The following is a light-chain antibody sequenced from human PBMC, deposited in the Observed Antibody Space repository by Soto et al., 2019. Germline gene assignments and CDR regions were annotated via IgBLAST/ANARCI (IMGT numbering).Light chain of an antibody. CDR2: AAS. Sequence: DLQMTQSPSSLSASVGDRVTITCRASQSISRYLNWYQQKPGKAPKLLIYAASSLQGGVPSRFSGSGSGTDFTLTISSLQPEDWATYYCQHSYSTPRAWTFGQGTKVEIK. CDR3: QHSYSTPRAWT. V-gene: IGKV1-39*01. CDR1: QSISRY. J-gene: IGKJ1*01.